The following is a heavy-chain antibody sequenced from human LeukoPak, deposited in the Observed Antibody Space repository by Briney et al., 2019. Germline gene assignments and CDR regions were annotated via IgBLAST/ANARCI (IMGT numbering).Heavy chain of an antibody. CDR1: GFTFSSYS. J-gene: IGHJ4*02. CDR2: ISTSSSTI. D-gene: IGHD2-2*01. Sequence: GGSLRLSCAASGFTFSSYSMNWVRQAPGKGLEWASYISTSSSTIYYADSVKGRFTISRDNAKNSLYLQMNSLRAEDTAVYYCARGNIGYCSSTSCYEGDYWGQGTLVTVSS. CDR3: ARGNIGYCSSTSCYEGDY. V-gene: IGHV3-48*01.